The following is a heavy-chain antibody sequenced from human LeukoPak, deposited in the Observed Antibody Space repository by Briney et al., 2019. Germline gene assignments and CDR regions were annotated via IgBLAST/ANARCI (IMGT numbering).Heavy chain of an antibody. CDR1: GFTFSSYS. CDR2: IISSSSYI. Sequence: GGSLRLSCAASGFTFSSYSMNWVRQAPGKGLEWVSSIISSSSYIYYADSVKGRFTISRDNAKNSLYLQMNSLRSEDTAVYYCARGPGTVATGYYYYYYMDVWGKGTTVTVSS. CDR3: ARGPGTVATGYYYYYYMDV. V-gene: IGHV3-21*04. D-gene: IGHD5-12*01. J-gene: IGHJ6*03.